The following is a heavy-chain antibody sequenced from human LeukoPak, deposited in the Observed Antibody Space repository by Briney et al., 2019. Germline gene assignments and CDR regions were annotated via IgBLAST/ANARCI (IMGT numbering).Heavy chain of an antibody. J-gene: IGHJ4*02. CDR1: GFTFSSYS. CDR3: ARVTGSPIIFDF. D-gene: IGHD1-26*01. CDR2: ISSSSRTV. V-gene: IGHV3-48*02. Sequence: GGSLRLSCAASGFTFSSYSMNWVRQAPGKGLEWISYISSSSRTVYYAASVRGRFTISRDNARNSLYLHMNSLSDEDTAVYFCARVTGSPIIFDFWGQGNLVTVSS.